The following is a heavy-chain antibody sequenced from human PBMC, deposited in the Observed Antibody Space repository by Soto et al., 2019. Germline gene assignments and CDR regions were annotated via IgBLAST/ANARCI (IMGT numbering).Heavy chain of an antibody. Sequence: ASVKVSCKASGYTFTGYYMHWVRQAPGQGLEWMGWINPNSGGTNYAQKFQGWVTMTRDTSISTAYMELSRLRSDDTAVHYCAVIAAAGTTFAFDIWGQGTMVTDS. V-gene: IGHV1-2*04. CDR2: INPNSGGT. J-gene: IGHJ3*02. D-gene: IGHD6-13*01. CDR1: GYTFTGYY. CDR3: AVIAAAGTTFAFDI.